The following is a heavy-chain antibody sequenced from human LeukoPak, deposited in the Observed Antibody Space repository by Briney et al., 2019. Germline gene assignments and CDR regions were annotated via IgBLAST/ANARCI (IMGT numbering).Heavy chain of an antibody. CDR3: ARAPLRPTYCGGDCYPAAGFDY. V-gene: IGHV4-59*01. CDR1: GGSISSYY. Sequence: PSETLSLTCTVSGGSISSYYWSWIRQPPGKGLEWIGYIYYSGSTNYNPSLKSRVTISVDTSKNQFSLKLSSVTAADTAVYYCARAPLRPTYCGGDCYPAAGFDYWGQGTLVTVSS. CDR2: IYYSGST. J-gene: IGHJ4*02. D-gene: IGHD2-21*02.